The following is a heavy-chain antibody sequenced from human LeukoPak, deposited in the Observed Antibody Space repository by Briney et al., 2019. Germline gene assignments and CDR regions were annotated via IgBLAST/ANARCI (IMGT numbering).Heavy chain of an antibody. CDR3: ARYCSSTSCYGFDY. CDR1: GFAFSSYS. J-gene: IGHJ4*02. D-gene: IGHD2-2*01. CDR2: ISSSSSYI. Sequence: GGSLRLSCAASGFAFSSYSMNWVRQAPGKGLEWVSSISSSSSYIYYADSVKGRFTIPRDNAKNSLYLQVNSLRAEDTGVYYCARYCSSTSCYGFDYWGQGTLVTVSS. V-gene: IGHV3-21*01.